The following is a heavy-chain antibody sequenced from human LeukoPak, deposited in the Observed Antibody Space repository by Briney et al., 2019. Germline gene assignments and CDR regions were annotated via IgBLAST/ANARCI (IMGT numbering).Heavy chain of an antibody. Sequence: GASVKVSCKASGGTFSSYAISWVRQAPGQGLEWMGGIIPIFGTANYAQKFQGRVTITTDESTSTAYMELSSLRSEDTAVYYCARENSHDFWSGYFNWFDPWGQGTLVTVSS. V-gene: IGHV1-69*05. D-gene: IGHD3-3*01. CDR2: IIPIFGTA. J-gene: IGHJ5*02. CDR1: GGTFSSYA. CDR3: ARENSHDFWSGYFNWFDP.